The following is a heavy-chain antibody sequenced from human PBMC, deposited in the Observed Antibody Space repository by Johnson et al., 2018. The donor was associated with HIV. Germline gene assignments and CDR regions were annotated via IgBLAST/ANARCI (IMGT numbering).Heavy chain of an antibody. D-gene: IGHD3-10*01. V-gene: IGHV3-20*04. CDR1: GFTFDDYG. Sequence: VQLVESGGGLVQPGRSLRLSCAASGFTFDDYGMSWVRQAPGKGLEWVSGINWNGVRTGYLDSMKGRFTISRDNSKNTLYLQMNSLRAGDTTVYYCARENGGGAFDIWGQGTMVTVSS. J-gene: IGHJ3*02. CDR2: INWNGVRT. CDR3: ARENGGGAFDI.